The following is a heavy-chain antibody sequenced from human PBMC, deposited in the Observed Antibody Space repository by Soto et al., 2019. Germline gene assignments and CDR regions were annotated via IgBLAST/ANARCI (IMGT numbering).Heavy chain of an antibody. CDR3: ARRATRITIFGVVLNNYFDY. Sequence: SETLSLTCAVYGGSFSGYYWSWIRQPPGKGLEWIGEINHSGSTNYNPSLKSRVTISVDTSKNQFSLKLSLVTAADTAVYYCARRATRITIFGVVLNNYFDYWGQGTLVTVSS. V-gene: IGHV4-34*01. CDR2: INHSGST. CDR1: GGSFSGYY. D-gene: IGHD3-3*01. J-gene: IGHJ4*02.